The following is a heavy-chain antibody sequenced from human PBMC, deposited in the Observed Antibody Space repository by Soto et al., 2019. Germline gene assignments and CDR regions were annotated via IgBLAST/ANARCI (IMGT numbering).Heavy chain of an antibody. CDR1: GGTFSSYA. CDR2: IIPIFGTA. Sequence: QVQLVQSGAEVKKPGSSVKVSCKASGGTFSSYAISWVRQAPGQGLEWMGGIIPIFGTANYAQKFQGRVTITADESTSTAYMELNSLRSEDTAVYYCARDERGYYDILTGSYHYYGMDVWGQGTTVTVSS. CDR3: ARDERGYYDILTGSYHYYGMDV. V-gene: IGHV1-69*01. D-gene: IGHD3-9*01. J-gene: IGHJ6*02.